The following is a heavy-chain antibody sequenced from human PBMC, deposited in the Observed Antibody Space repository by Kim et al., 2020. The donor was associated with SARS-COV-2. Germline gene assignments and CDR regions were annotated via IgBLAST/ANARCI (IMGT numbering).Heavy chain of an antibody. CDR1: GFTFSSYG. D-gene: IGHD5-12*01. V-gene: IGHV3-33*06. CDR2: IWYDGSNK. CDR3: AKGSGGYDLYDY. Sequence: GGSLRLSCAASGFTFSSYGMHWVRQAPGKGLEGVAVIWYDGSNKYYADSVKGRFTISRDNSKNTLYLQMNSLRAEDTAVYYCAKGSGGYDLYDYWGQGTLVTVSS. J-gene: IGHJ4*02.